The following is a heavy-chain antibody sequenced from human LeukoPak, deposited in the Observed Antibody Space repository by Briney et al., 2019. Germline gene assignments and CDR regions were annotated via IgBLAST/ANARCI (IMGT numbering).Heavy chain of an antibody. CDR3: ARGGPNWFDP. V-gene: IGHV4-34*01. Sequence: PGGSLRLSCAASRFTFSSYEMNWVRQAPGKGLEWIGEINHSGSTNYNPSLKSRVTISVDTSKNQFSLKLSSVTAADTAVYYCARGGPNWFDPWGQGTLVTVSS. CDR1: RFTFSSYE. CDR2: INHSGST. J-gene: IGHJ5*02.